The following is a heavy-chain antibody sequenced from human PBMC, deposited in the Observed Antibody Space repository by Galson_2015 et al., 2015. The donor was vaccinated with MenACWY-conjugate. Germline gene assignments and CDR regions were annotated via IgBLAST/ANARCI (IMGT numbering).Heavy chain of an antibody. V-gene: IGHV3-21*06. D-gene: IGHD4-17*01. Sequence: SLRLSCAASRFTFTSYSMNWVRQAPGKGLEWVSCISSNSRKTFYADSVKGRFTISRDNAKNSLYLQMDSLRAEDTAVYYCARGGFSHDGDYYYYGMDVWGQGTTVTVSS. CDR2: ISSNSRKT. CDR1: RFTFTSYS. J-gene: IGHJ6*02. CDR3: ARGGFSHDGDYYYYGMDV.